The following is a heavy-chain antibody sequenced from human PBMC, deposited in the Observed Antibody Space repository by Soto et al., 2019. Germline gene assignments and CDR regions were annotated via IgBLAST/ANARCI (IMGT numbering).Heavy chain of an antibody. J-gene: IGHJ4*02. CDR1: GYTIKCG. D-gene: IGHD4-17*01. Sequence: QVQLVQSGPEVKKPGASVKVSCKTSGYTIKCGITWVRRAPGQGLEWMGWVSPYNGDTNYAQKLQGRVTMTTDTSTSTAYMELRSLKSDDTAVYYCARDLDGVFDFWGQGTLITVSS. CDR2: VSPYNGDT. V-gene: IGHV1-18*01. CDR3: ARDLDGVFDF.